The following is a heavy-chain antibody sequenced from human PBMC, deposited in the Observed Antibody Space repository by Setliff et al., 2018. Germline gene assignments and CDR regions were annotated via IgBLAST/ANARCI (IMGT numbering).Heavy chain of an antibody. CDR2: ISSSSTHI. V-gene: IGHV3-21*01. CDR3: GPGGKGLLEN. D-gene: IGHD3-10*01. Sequence: LRLSCAASGFSFSSYTMNWVRQAQGKGREWVSSISSSSTHIFYADSVRGRFTVSRDNAKNSLYLQMNSLRAEDTAIYYCGPGGKGLLENWGQGTLVTVSS. CDR1: GFSFSSYT. J-gene: IGHJ4*02.